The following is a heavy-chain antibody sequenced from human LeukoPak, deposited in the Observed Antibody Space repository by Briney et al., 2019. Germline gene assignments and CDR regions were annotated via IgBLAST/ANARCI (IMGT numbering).Heavy chain of an antibody. CDR1: GYSISSGYY. J-gene: IGHJ6*03. D-gene: IGHD2-2*01. CDR2: IYHSGST. Sequence: SETLSLTCAVSGYSISSGYYWGWIRQPPGKGLEWIGSIYHSGSTYYNPSLKSRVTISVDTSKNQFSLKLSSVTAADTAVYYCARLDGYCSSTSSYYYMYVSGKGTTVTVSS. V-gene: IGHV4-38-2*01. CDR3: ARLDGYCSSTSSYYYMYV.